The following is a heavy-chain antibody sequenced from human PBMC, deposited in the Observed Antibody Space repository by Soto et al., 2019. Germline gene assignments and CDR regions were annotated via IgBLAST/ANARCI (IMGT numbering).Heavy chain of an antibody. CDR1: GGSFSGYY. CDR3: ARRKDDYVWGSYRQPNFDY. V-gene: IGHV4-34*01. D-gene: IGHD3-16*02. Sequence: QVQLQQWGAGLLKPSETLSLTCAVYGGSFSGYYWSWIRQPPGKGLEWIGEINHSGSTNYNPSLKNRVTISVDTFKNQFSLKLSSVTAADTAVYYCARRKDDYVWGSYRQPNFDYWGQGTLVTVSS. J-gene: IGHJ4*02. CDR2: INHSGST.